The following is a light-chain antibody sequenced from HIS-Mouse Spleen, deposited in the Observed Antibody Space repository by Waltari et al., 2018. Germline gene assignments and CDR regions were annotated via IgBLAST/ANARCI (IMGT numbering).Light chain of an antibody. CDR1: SSNIGSNT. Sequence: QSVLTQPPSASGTPGQRVTISCSGSSSNIGSNTVNWYQQLPGTAPKLLIYSNNHRPSGVPDRFSGSKSGTSASLAISGLQSEDEADYYCAAWDDSLNGPVFGGGTQLTAL. V-gene: IGLV1-44*01. CDR2: SNN. J-gene: IGLJ7*02. CDR3: AAWDDSLNGPV.